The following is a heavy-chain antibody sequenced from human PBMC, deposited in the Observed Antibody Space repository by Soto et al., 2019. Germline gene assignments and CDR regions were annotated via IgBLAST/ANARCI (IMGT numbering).Heavy chain of an antibody. CDR2: IKEDGSEK. V-gene: IGHV3-7*04. J-gene: IGHJ1*01. Sequence: GGSLRLSCAASGLTVSNNYMGWVRXXPGKGLEWVANIKEDGSEKNYVDSVKGRFTISRDNAKNSLYLQMNSLRAEDTAVYYCARKTSGSLKTRSLWGQGTL. CDR1: GLTVSNNY. D-gene: IGHD3-10*01. CDR3: ARKTSGSLKTRSL.